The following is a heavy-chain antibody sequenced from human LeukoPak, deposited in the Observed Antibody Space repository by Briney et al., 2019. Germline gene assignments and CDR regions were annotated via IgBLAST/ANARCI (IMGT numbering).Heavy chain of an antibody. V-gene: IGHV3-30*02. Sequence: GGSLRLSCAASGFTFSSYGMHWVRQAPGKGLEWVAFIRYDGSNKYYADSVKGRFTISRDNAKNSLYLQMNSLRAEDTAVYYCARGAFGGVIVEGFDYWGQGTLVTVSS. J-gene: IGHJ4*02. CDR2: IRYDGSNK. CDR3: ARGAFGGVIVEGFDY. CDR1: GFTFSSYG. D-gene: IGHD3-16*02.